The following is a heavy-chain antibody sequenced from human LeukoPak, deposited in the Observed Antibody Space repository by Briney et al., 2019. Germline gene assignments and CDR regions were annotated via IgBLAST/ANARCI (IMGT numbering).Heavy chain of an antibody. V-gene: IGHV4-59*01. Sequence: SETLSLTCTVSGGSISSYYWSWIRQPPGKGLEWIGYIYYSGSTNYNPSLKSRVTISVDTSKNQFSLKLSSVTAADTAVYYCARGIPGLRYFDWLSDDYFDYWGQGTLVTVSS. J-gene: IGHJ4*02. CDR2: IYYSGST. D-gene: IGHD3-9*01. CDR3: ARGIPGLRYFDWLSDDYFDY. CDR1: GGSISSYY.